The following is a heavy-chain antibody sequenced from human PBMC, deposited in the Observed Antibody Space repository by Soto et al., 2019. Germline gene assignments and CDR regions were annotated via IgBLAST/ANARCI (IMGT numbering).Heavy chain of an antibody. V-gene: IGHV2-5*02. CDR3: AHRALSGYDDY. CDR2: IYWDDDK. CDR1: GFSLSTSGVG. D-gene: IGHD5-12*01. Sequence: QITLKESGPTLVKPTQPLTLTCTFSGFSLSTSGVGVGWIRQPPGKALEWLALIYWDDDKRYNPSLKSRLTITKETSKHQVVHTMTNMDPVDTATDYLAHRALSGYDDYWGQGTLVTVSS. J-gene: IGHJ4*02.